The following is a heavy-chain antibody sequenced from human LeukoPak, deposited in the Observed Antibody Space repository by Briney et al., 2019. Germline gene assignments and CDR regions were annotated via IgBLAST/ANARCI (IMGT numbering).Heavy chain of an antibody. V-gene: IGHV1-8*01. D-gene: IGHD2-2*01. CDR3: ARAVRGVVVVPAATIGRDYYYYMDV. J-gene: IGHJ6*03. CDR1: GYTFTSYD. CDR2: MNPNSGNT. Sequence: ASVKVPCKASGYTFTSYDINWVRQATGQGLEWLGWMNPNSGNTGYAQKFQGRVTITRHTSISTAYMELSSLRSEDTAVYYCARAVRGVVVVPAATIGRDYYYYMDVWGKGTTVTVSS.